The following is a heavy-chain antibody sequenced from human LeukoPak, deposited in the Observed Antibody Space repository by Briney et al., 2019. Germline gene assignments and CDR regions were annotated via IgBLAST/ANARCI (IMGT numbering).Heavy chain of an antibody. Sequence: GGSLRLSCAASGFTFSSYWMSWVRQAPGKGLEWVAGISYDGTKKYYADSVKGRFTISRDNSKNTLYLQMNSLRAEDTAVYYCAKDRFLAVAAPIDYWGQGTLVTVSS. CDR2: ISYDGTKK. D-gene: IGHD6-19*01. J-gene: IGHJ4*02. CDR3: AKDRFLAVAAPIDY. V-gene: IGHV3-30*18. CDR1: GFTFSSYW.